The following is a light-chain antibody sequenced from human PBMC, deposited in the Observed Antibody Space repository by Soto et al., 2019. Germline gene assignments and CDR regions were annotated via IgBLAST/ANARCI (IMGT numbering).Light chain of an antibody. Sequence: EIVMTQSPATLSVSPGERATLSCRASQSVSSNLAWYRQKPGQAPRLLIYGASTRATDIPARFSGSGSGTEFTLTISRLQSDDFAVYYCQQYIHWPRAFGQGTKVEIK. CDR1: QSVSSN. CDR2: GAS. V-gene: IGKV3-15*01. CDR3: QQYIHWPRA. J-gene: IGKJ1*01.